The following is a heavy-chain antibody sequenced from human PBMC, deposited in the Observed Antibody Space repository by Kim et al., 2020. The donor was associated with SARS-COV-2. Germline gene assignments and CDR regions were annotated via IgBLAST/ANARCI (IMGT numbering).Heavy chain of an antibody. Sequence: YPNPTLKSRVTVSVDTPKNQLSLKLSAVTAADTAVYFCARWGDRDTTFDHWGQGTLVTVSS. J-gene: IGHJ4*02. CDR3: ARWGDRDTTFDH. D-gene: IGHD3-16*01. V-gene: IGHV4-39*01.